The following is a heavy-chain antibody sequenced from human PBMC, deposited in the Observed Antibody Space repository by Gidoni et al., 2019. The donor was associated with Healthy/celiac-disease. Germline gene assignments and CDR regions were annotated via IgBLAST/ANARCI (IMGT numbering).Heavy chain of an antibody. CDR3: ARGLAVAGITDYYYGMDV. V-gene: IGHV1-69*06. CDR2: IIPIFGTA. D-gene: IGHD6-19*01. Sequence: QVQLVQSGAEVTKPGSSVKVSCKASGGPFSSYAISWVRQAPGQGLEWMGGIIPIFGTANYAQKFQGRVTITADKSTSTAYMELSSLRSEDTAVYYCARGLAVAGITDYYYGMDVWGQGTTVTVSS. CDR1: GGPFSSYA. J-gene: IGHJ6*02.